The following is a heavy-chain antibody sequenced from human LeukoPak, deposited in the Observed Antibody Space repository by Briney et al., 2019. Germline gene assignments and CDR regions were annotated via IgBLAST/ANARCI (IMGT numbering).Heavy chain of an antibody. CDR2: ISNSGGNA. J-gene: IGHJ4*02. Sequence: PGGSLRLSCAASGFTFSDYYMSWIRQAPGKGLEWVSYISNSGGNAFYADSVKGRFTISRDNAKNSLYLQMNSLGAEDTAVYYCARGPLGSSWYVHYFDYWGQGTLVTVSS. V-gene: IGHV3-11*04. CDR1: GFTFSDYY. CDR3: ARGPLGSSWYVHYFDY. D-gene: IGHD6-13*01.